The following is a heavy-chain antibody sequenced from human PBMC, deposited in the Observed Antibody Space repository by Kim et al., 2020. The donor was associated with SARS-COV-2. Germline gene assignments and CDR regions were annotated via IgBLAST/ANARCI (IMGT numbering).Heavy chain of an antibody. CDR2: ISYDGSNK. V-gene: IGHV3-30*18. CDR3: AKDDCSSTSCSMYYYYYYGMDV. D-gene: IGHD2-2*01. Sequence: GGSLRLSCAASGFTFSSYGMHWVRQAPGKGLGWVAVISYDGSNKYYADSVKGRFTISRDNSKNTLYLQMNSLRAEDTAVYYCAKDDCSSTSCSMYYYYYYGMDVWGQGTTVTVSS. CDR1: GFTFSSYG. J-gene: IGHJ6*02.